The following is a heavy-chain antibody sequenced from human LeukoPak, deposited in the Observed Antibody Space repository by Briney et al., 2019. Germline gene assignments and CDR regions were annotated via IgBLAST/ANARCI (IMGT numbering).Heavy chain of an antibody. CDR3: AKDGTYYYGSGTYHYFDY. J-gene: IGHJ4*02. Sequence: PGGSLRLSCAASGFTFSSYGMHWVRQAPGKGLEWVAFTRYDGTNEYYADSVKGRFTISRDNSKNTLYLQMNSLTAEDTAVYYCAKDGTYYYGSGTYHYFDYWGQGTLLTVSS. CDR2: TRYDGTNE. CDR1: GFTFSSYG. D-gene: IGHD3-10*01. V-gene: IGHV3-30*02.